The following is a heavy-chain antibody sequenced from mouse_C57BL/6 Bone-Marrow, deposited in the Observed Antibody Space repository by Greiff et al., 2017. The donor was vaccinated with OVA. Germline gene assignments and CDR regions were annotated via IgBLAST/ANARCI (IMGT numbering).Heavy chain of an antibody. CDR3: ARSAHYYGSSFYYAMDY. CDR2: IYPRSGNT. J-gene: IGHJ4*01. CDR1: GYTFTSYG. D-gene: IGHD1-1*01. V-gene: IGHV1-81*01. Sequence: VQRVESGAELARPGASVKLSCKASGYTFTSYGISWVKQRTGQGLEWIGEIYPRSGNTYYNEKFKGKATLTADKSSSTAYMELRSLTSEDSAVYFCARSAHYYGSSFYYAMDYWGQGTSVTVSS.